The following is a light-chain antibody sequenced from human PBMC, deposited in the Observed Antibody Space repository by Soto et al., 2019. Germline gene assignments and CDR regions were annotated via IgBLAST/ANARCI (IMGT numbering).Light chain of an antibody. CDR3: VSFAGGTYV. CDR2: DVN. Sequence: TLTRTPSASGSPGQSVTISCTGTRSDVGGYIFLSWYQEHPGKAPQLMVYDVNRRPRGVPDGFFGSKSGNKASLTVSGLQAEDEADYYCVSFAGGTYVFGTGTKVTVL. J-gene: IGLJ1*01. V-gene: IGLV2-8*01. CDR1: RSDVGGYIF.